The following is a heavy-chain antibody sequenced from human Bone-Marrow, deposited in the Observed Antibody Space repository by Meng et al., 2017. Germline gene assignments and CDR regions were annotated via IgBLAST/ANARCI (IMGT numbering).Heavy chain of an antibody. D-gene: IGHD1-7*01. CDR1: GYTFTYYY. CDR3: APLDNWNYRGSSDY. CDR2: VDPEDGET. J-gene: IGHJ4*02. Sequence: EVKLVQSGAEVKKPGATVKISCKVSGYTFTYYYMHWVQQAPGKGLEWMGLVDPEDGETIYAEKFQGRVTITADTSTDTAYMELSSLRSEDTAVYYCAPLDNWNYRGSSDYWGQGTLVTVSS. V-gene: IGHV1-69-2*01.